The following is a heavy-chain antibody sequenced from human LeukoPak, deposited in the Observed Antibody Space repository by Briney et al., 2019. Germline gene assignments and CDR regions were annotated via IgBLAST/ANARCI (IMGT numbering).Heavy chain of an antibody. CDR3: ARVYSSSSNIDY. CDR2: ISYDGSNK. CDR1: GFTFSSYA. Sequence: GGSLRLSCAASGFTFSSYATHWVRQAPGKGLEWVAVISYDGSNKYYADSVKGRFTISRDNSKNTLYLQMNSLRAEDTAVYYCARVYSSSSNIDYWGQGTLVTVSS. V-gene: IGHV3-30-3*01. D-gene: IGHD6-6*01. J-gene: IGHJ4*02.